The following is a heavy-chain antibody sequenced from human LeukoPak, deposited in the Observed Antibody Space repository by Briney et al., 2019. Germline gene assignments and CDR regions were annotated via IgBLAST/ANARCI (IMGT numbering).Heavy chain of an antibody. CDR1: GFTFSSYA. D-gene: IGHD2-21*02. Sequence: GGSLRLSCAASGFTFSSYAMHWVRQAPGKGLEWVAVVWYDGNNKSYADSVKGRFTISRDNSKNTLYLQMNSLRAEDTAVYYCGRDGVTSSVDYWGQGTLVTVSS. CDR3: GRDGVTSSVDY. CDR2: VWYDGNNK. V-gene: IGHV3-33*08. J-gene: IGHJ4*02.